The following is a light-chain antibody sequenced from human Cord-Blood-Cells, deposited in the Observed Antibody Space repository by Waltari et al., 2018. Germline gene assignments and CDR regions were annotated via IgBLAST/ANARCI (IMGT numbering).Light chain of an antibody. CDR2: EGS. CDR3: CSYAGSWV. J-gene: IGLJ3*02. V-gene: IGLV2-23*01. Sequence: QSALTQPASVSGSPGQSITISCTGTSSDVGSYNIVSWYQQPPGKAPKFMIYEGSKRPLGVFNPLPCFKSGNPAFLKISGPQAEGEAYLYCCSYAGSWVFGGGTKLTVL. CDR1: SSDVGSYNI.